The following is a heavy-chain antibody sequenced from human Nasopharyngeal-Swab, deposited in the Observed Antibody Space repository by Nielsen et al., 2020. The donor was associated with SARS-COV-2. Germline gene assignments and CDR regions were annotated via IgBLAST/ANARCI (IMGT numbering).Heavy chain of an antibody. Sequence: SETLSLTCTVSGGSISSHSYYWAWIRKPPGKGPEWIGHIYYTGSTHYNPSLRSRVTTSVDTSKNQFSLELRSATAADTGVYFCARLNYDFGGLYGVDVWGQGTTVTVSS. CDR2: IYYTGST. CDR3: ARLNYDFGGLYGVDV. D-gene: IGHD3-3*01. J-gene: IGHJ6*02. CDR1: GGSISSHSYY. V-gene: IGHV4-39*01.